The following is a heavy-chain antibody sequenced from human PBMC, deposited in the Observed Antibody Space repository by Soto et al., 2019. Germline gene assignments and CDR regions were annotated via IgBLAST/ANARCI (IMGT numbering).Heavy chain of an antibody. CDR1: GFTFSNSW. J-gene: IGHJ6*02. D-gene: IGHD2-2*01. CDR2: IYGDGSIT. CDR3: ATDGSYAQHV. Sequence: EVQLVESGGGLVQPGGSLRLSCIASGFTFSNSWMHWVRQAPGKGLVWVSHIYGDGSITAYADSVKGRFTISRDNAKNTLYLQMISLRVEDTAVYFCATDGSYAQHVWGQGTTVTVSS. V-gene: IGHV3-74*01.